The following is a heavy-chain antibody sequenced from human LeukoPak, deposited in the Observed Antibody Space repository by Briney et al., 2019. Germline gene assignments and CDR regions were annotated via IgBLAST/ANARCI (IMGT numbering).Heavy chain of an antibody. J-gene: IGHJ4*02. Sequence: GRSLRLSCAASGFTFTSYWMHWVRQAPGKGLVWLSRINSDGTITSYADSLEGRFTISRDNAKNTVYLQMNSLRAEDTAVYYCARPGVGFDYWGQGALVTVSS. V-gene: IGHV3-74*01. CDR3: ARPGVGFDY. CDR1: GFTFTSYW. CDR2: INSDGTIT.